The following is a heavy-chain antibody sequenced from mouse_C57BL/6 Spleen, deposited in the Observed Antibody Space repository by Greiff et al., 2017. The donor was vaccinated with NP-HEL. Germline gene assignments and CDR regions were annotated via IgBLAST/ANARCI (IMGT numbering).Heavy chain of an antibody. CDR2: IDPSDSET. D-gene: IGHD2-3*01. CDR1: GYTFTSYW. Sequence: QVQLKQPGAELVRPGSSVKLSCKASGYTFTSYWMHWVKQRPIQGLEWIGNIDPSDSETHYNQKFKDKATLTVDKSSSTAYMQLSSLTSEDSAVYYCASGRYDGDYWGQGTTLTVSS. J-gene: IGHJ2*01. CDR3: ASGRYDGDY. V-gene: IGHV1-52*01.